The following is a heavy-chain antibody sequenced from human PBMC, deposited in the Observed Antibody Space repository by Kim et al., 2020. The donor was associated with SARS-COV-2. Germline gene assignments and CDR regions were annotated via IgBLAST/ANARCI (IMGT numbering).Heavy chain of an antibody. V-gene: IGHV3-48*02. Sequence: GGSLRLSCAASGFTFSSYSMNWVRQAPGKGLEWVSYISSSSSTIYYADSVKGRFTISRDNAKNSLYLQMNSLRDEDTAVYYCAREPFGEFSRLFAFDIWGQGTMVTVSS. CDR2: ISSSSSTI. D-gene: IGHD3-10*01. CDR3: AREPFGEFSRLFAFDI. CDR1: GFTFSSYS. J-gene: IGHJ3*02.